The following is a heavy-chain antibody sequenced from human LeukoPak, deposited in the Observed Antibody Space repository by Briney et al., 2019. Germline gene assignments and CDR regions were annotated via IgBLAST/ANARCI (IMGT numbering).Heavy chain of an antibody. Sequence: PGGSLRLSCAASGFTFNSHWMHWVRQAPGKGLVWVSRINSDGSFINYADSVRGRFTISRDNAKNSLFLQMNSLRADDTAVYYCGRGRSITLLRGVAMSDGFDSWVEGGMVGVSS. CDR1: GFTFNSHW. CDR3: GRGRSITLLRGVAMSDGFDS. D-gene: IGHD3-10*01. J-gene: IGHJ3*02. V-gene: IGHV3-74*01. CDR2: INSDGSFI.